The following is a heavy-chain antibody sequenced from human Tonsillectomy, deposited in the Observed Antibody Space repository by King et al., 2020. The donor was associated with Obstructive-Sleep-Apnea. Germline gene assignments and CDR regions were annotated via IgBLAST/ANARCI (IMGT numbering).Heavy chain of an antibody. J-gene: IGHJ5*02. V-gene: IGHV1-18*01. D-gene: IGHD3-16*01. CDR2: ISVYVGDT. Sequence: QLVQSGAEVKKSGASVKVSCKASGYNFASYGISWLRQAPGQGLEWMGWISVYVGDTKYGQKFQGRVTMTADTSTSTVYMELRSLGSDDTALYYCATDELDRINMRWESYTGFGPWGQGTLVTVSS. CDR1: GYNFASYG. CDR3: ATDELDRINMRWESYTGFGP.